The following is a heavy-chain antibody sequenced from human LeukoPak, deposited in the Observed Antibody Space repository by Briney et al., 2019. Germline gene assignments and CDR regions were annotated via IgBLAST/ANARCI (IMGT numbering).Heavy chain of an antibody. CDR1: GGTFSSYA. J-gene: IGHJ6*03. Sequence: SVKVSCKASGGTFSSYAISWVRQAPGQGLEWMGGIIPIFGTANYAQKFQGRVTITADESTSTAYMELSRLRSDDTAVYYCARDKWRVVPAVYYYYYYMDVWGKGTTVTVSS. V-gene: IGHV1-69*13. CDR3: ARDKWRVVPAVYYYYYYMDV. CDR2: IIPIFGTA. D-gene: IGHD2-2*01.